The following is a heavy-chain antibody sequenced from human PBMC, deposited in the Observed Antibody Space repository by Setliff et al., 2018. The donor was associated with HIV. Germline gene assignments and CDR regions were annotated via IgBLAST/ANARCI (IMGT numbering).Heavy chain of an antibody. CDR3: ARDAGYCGGDCYPMVLDV. CDR2: LNHSGNI. D-gene: IGHD2-21*01. CDR1: GETFNGYF. V-gene: IGHV4-34*01. J-gene: IGHJ6*04. Sequence: ETLSLTCAVYGETFNGYFWTWIRQSPGKGLEWIGELNHSGNINQNPSLRSGFTLSVDTSKNQFSLTLNSVTAADTAVYYCARDAGYCGGDCYPMVLDVWGKGTTVTVSS.